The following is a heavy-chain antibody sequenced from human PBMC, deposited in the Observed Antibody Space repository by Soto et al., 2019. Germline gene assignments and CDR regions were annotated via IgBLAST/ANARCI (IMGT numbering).Heavy chain of an antibody. D-gene: IGHD1-20*01. V-gene: IGHV3-48*02. Sequence: GGSLRLSCAASGFTFSSYSMNWVRQAPGKGLEWVSYISSSSSTIYYADSVKGRFTISRDNAKNSLYLQMNSLRDEDTAVYYCARSEVTGTTSPYFDYWGQGTLVTVSS. CDR1: GFTFSSYS. CDR2: ISSSSSTI. CDR3: ARSEVTGTTSPYFDY. J-gene: IGHJ4*02.